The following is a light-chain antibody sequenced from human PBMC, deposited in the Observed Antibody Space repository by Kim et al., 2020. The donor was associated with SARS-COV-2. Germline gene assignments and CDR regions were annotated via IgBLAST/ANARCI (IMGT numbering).Light chain of an antibody. Sequence: AAPEEEATLFCRASQSIGSHLAWYQKKPGQAPRLFVYGVSTRATGIPARFSGSGSATEFTLTISSLKSEDCAVYYCQQYNNWPYTFGQGTKVDIK. V-gene: IGKV3-15*01. CDR1: QSIGSH. CDR2: GVS. CDR3: QQYNNWPYT. J-gene: IGKJ2*01.